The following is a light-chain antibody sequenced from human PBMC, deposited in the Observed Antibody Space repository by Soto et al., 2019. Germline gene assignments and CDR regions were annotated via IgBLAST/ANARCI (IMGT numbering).Light chain of an antibody. V-gene: IGKV1-5*03. Sequence: DIQMTQSPSTLSASVGCRFTITCRASQSINNWLAWYKQKPGKAPKLLIYKASSLESGVPSSLSGSGSGTEFTLTISRLAPEDFAVYYCQQYGSSGTFGHGTQVDIK. CDR2: KAS. J-gene: IGKJ1*01. CDR1: QSINNW. CDR3: QQYGSSGT.